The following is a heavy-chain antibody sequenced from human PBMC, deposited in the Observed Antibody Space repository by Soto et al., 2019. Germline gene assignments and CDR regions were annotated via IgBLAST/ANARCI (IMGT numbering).Heavy chain of an antibody. CDR3: ARSPEHGLDV. CDR2: ISSSGNYI. V-gene: IGHV3-21*01. CDR1: GYPEFRVRSSY. Sequence: GRPLRLFSTASGYPEFRVRSSYMTWVRQAPGKGLEWVSSISSSGNYIHYAESLKGRFTISRDNAKNSLNLQMNSLRGEDTAVYSCARSPEHGLDVGGQGTTGTV. J-gene: IGHJ6*02.